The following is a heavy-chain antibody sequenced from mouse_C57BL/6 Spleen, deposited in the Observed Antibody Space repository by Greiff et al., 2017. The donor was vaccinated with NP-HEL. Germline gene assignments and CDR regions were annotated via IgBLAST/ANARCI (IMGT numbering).Heavy chain of an antibody. Sequence: VQLQQPGAELVKPGASVKMSCKASGYTFTSYWITWVKQRPGQGLEWIGDIYPGSGSTNYNEKFKSKATLTVDTSSSTAYMQLSSLTSEDSAVYYCARYRGDGNPWFAYWGQGTLVTVSA. CDR2: IYPGSGST. CDR3: ARYRGDGNPWFAY. V-gene: IGHV1-55*01. D-gene: IGHD2-1*01. J-gene: IGHJ3*01. CDR1: GYTFTSYW.